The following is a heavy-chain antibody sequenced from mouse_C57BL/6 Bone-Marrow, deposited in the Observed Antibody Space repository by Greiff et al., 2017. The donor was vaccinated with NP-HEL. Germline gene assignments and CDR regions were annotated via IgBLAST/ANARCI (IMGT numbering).Heavy chain of an antibody. CDR3: ARWGYGYDEGFAY. CDR1: GYTFTSYW. Sequence: QVQLKQSGAELAKPGASVKLSCKASGYTFTSYWMHWVKQRPGQGLEWIGYINPSSGYTKYNQKFKDKATLTADKSSSTAYMQLSSLTYEDSAVYYCARWGYGYDEGFAYWGQGTLVTVSA. J-gene: IGHJ3*01. D-gene: IGHD2-2*01. CDR2: INPSSGYT. V-gene: IGHV1-7*01.